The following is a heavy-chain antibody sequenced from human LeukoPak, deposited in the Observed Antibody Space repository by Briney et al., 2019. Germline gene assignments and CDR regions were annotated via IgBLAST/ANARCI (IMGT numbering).Heavy chain of an antibody. V-gene: IGHV4-31*11. D-gene: IGHD2-21*02. CDR1: GDPPSGEDYN. CDR2: IYYSGST. Sequence: ILSLTRAVSGDPPSGEDYNWSWIPQHPGKGLEWIGYIYYSGSTYYNPSLKSRVTISVDTSKNQFSLKLSSVTAADTAVYYCARGRIVVVTAIPQGFDPWGQGTLVTVSS. J-gene: IGHJ5*02. CDR3: ARGRIVVVTAIPQGFDP.